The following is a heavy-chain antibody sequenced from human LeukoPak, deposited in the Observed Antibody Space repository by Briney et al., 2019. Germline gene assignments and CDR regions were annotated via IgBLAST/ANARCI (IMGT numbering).Heavy chain of an antibody. D-gene: IGHD6-19*01. CDR1: GGSFNGYY. J-gene: IGHJ4*02. Sequence: SETLSLTCAVYGGSFNGYYWGWIRQPPGKGLEWIGSIYYSGSTYYNPSLKSRVTISVDTSKNQFSLKLSSVTAADTAVYYCARDENAVSSGWFNSRENYFDYWGQGTLVTVSS. V-gene: IGHV4-34*01. CDR3: ARDENAVSSGWFNSRENYFDY. CDR2: IYYSGST.